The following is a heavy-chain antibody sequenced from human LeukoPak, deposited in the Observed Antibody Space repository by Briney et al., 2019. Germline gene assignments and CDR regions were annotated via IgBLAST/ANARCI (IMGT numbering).Heavy chain of an antibody. CDR2: ISSSSSYI. D-gene: IGHD2-21*01. CDR3: VRDIPIGRTNFDY. CDR1: GFIFSTYN. J-gene: IGHJ4*02. V-gene: IGHV3-21*01. Sequence: GSLRLSCAASGFIFSTYNIDWVRQAPGKGLEWVSSISSSSSYIYYADSVKGRFTISRDNAKNSVYLQMNSLRAEDTAVYYCVRDIPIGRTNFDYWGQGTLVTVSS.